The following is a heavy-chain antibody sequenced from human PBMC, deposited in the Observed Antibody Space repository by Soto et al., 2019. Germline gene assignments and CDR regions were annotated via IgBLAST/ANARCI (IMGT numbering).Heavy chain of an antibody. V-gene: IGHV4-59*08. CDR2: IYYSGST. D-gene: IGHD3-10*01. CDR1: GGTISSWY. J-gene: IGHJ4*02. Sequence: SETLSLTCTVSGGTISSWYWSWIRQPPGKGLEWIGYIYYSGSTNCSPSLKSRVTISLDTSKNQFSLNLRSVTAADTAVYYCASMGYHYGSGSYPLDYWGQGTLVTVSS. CDR3: ASMGYHYGSGSYPLDY.